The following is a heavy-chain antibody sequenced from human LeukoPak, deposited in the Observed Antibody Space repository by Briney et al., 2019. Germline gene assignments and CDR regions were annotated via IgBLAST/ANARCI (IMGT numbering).Heavy chain of an antibody. Sequence: SVKVSCKASGGTFSSYTISWVRQAPGQGLEWMGRIIPILGIANYAQKFQGRVTITADKSTSTAYMELSSLRSEDTAVYYCAGVEGGRDTAMATWGQGTLVTVSS. CDR2: IIPILGIA. D-gene: IGHD5-18*01. CDR3: AGVEGGRDTAMAT. V-gene: IGHV1-69*02. J-gene: IGHJ5*02. CDR1: GGTFSSYT.